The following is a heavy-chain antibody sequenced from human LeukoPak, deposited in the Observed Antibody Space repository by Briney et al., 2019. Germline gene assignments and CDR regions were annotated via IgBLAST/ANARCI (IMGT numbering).Heavy chain of an antibody. J-gene: IGHJ4*02. CDR1: GSPFTSYG. Sequence: ASVKVSCKASGSPFTSYGISWVRPAPGQGLEWMGWISAYNGNTNYAQKLQGRVTMTTDTSTSTAYMELRSLRSDDTAVYYCARELYDFWSGYYNLYFDYWGQGTLVTVSS. CDR3: ARELYDFWSGYYNLYFDY. D-gene: IGHD3-3*01. V-gene: IGHV1-18*01. CDR2: ISAYNGNT.